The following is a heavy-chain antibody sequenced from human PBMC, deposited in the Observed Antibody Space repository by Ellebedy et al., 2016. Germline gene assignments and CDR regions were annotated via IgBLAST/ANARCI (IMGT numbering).Heavy chain of an antibody. CDR3: AGDKGIDIKGLYWFDP. J-gene: IGHJ5*02. CDR2: INHSGST. CDR1: GGSFSGYY. D-gene: IGHD2-15*01. Sequence: SETLSLTCAVYGGSFSGYYWSWIRQPPGKGLEWIGEINHSGSTNYNPSLKSRVTISVDTSKNQFSLKLRSVNAADTAVYYCAGDKGIDIKGLYWFDPWGQGTLVTVSS. V-gene: IGHV4-34*01.